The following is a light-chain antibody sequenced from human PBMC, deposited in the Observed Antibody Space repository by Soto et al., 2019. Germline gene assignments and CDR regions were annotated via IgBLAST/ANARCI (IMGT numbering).Light chain of an antibody. CDR1: QSVSSN. CDR3: QQHNNWPQT. Sequence: EIVMTQSPATLSVSPGERATLSCRASQSVSSNLAWYQQKPGQAPRLLIYDVSTRANGIPARFSGSGSGTEFTLTISSLQSEDFAVYCCQQHNNWPQTFGQGTKVDI. V-gene: IGKV3D-15*01. CDR2: DVS. J-gene: IGKJ1*01.